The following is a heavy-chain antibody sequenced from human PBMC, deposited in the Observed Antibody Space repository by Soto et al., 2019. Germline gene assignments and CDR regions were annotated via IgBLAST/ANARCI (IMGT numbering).Heavy chain of an antibody. CDR2: ISTTGGST. CDR1: GLTFSTYA. V-gene: IGHV3-23*01. Sequence: GGSLRLSCAASGLTFSTYALSWVRQAPGKGLEWVSSISTTGGSTYYADSVKGRFTMTRDTSISTAYMELSGLRSDDTAVYYCATLPGRNYYHMDVWGQGTTVTVSS. CDR3: ATLPGRNYYHMDV. J-gene: IGHJ6*02.